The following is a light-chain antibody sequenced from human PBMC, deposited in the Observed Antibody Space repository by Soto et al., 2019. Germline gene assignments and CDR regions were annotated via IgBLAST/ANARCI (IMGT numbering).Light chain of an antibody. J-gene: IGLJ3*02. CDR1: TGAVTSGRF. V-gene: IGLV7-43*01. Sequence: QAVLTQEPSLTVSPGGTVTLTCASSTGAVTSGRFANWFQQKPGQPPRPLIYSTSNRHSWTPARFSGSLIGGKAALTLSRVQSEDEADYYCLLYYGVWLWVFGGGTKLTVL. CDR3: LLYYGVWLWV. CDR2: STS.